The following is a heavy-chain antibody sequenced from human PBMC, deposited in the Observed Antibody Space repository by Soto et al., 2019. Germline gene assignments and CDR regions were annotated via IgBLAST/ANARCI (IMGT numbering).Heavy chain of an antibody. D-gene: IGHD1-26*01. CDR3: AKRTAITLSGSYSRWFDP. CDR1: GYTFTNYG. Sequence: ASVKVSCKASGYTFTNYGINWVRQAPGQGLEWMGWISAYNGITNYAQKLQGRITMTTDNSKNTLYLQMNSLRADDTAVYYCAKRTAITLSGSYSRWFDPWGQGTLVTVSS. J-gene: IGHJ5*02. CDR2: ISAYNGIT. V-gene: IGHV1-18*01.